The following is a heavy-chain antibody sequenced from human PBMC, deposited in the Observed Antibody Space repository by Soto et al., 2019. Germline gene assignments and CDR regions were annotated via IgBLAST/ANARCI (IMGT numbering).Heavy chain of an antibody. V-gene: IGHV4-34*01. CDR2: INHSGST. J-gene: IGHJ4*02. CDR1: GGSFSGYY. D-gene: IGHD6-13*01. CDR3: ARFGFRSSSRTDY. Sequence: SETLSLTCAVYGGSFSGYYWSWIRQPPGKGLEWIGGINHSGSTNYNPSLKSRVTISVDTSKNQFSLKLSSVTAADTAVYYCARFGFRSSSRTDYWGQGTLVTVSS.